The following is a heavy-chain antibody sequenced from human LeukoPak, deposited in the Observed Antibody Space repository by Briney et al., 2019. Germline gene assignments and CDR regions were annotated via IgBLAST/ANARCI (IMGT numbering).Heavy chain of an antibody. CDR1: GFTFSSYG. V-gene: IGHV3-30*02. J-gene: IGHJ1*01. D-gene: IGHD6-19*01. CDR3: AKLNPSGGGKQWPVFQH. CDR2: IRYDGSNK. Sequence: PGGSLRLSCAASGFTFSSYGMHWVRQAPGKGLEWAAFIRYDGSNKYYADSVKGRFTISRDNSKNTLYLQMNSLRAEDTAVYYCAKLNPSGGGKQWPVFQHWGQGTLVTVSS.